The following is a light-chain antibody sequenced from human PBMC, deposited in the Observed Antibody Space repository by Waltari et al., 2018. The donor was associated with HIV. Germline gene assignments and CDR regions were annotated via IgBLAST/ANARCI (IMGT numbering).Light chain of an antibody. V-gene: IGKV2-28*01. J-gene: IGKJ4*01. CDR1: QSLLHSNGYNY. Sequence: DIVMTQSPLSLPVTPGEPASISCRSSQSLLHSNGYNYLDWYLQKPGQSPQLLIYLGSNRASGVPDRFSGSGSGTDFTLKIGRVEAEDVGVYYCMQALQTPLTFGGGTKVEIK. CDR2: LGS. CDR3: MQALQTPLT.